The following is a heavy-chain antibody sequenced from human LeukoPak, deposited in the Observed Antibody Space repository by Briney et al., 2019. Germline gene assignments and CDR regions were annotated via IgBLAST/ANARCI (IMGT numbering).Heavy chain of an antibody. CDR2: MNPNSGNT. D-gene: IGHD5-12*01. J-gene: IGHJ4*02. Sequence: GESLKVSCKASGYTFTRFDINWVRQATGQGLEWMGWMNPNSGNTGYAQKFQGRVTITRNTSISTAYMELSSLRSEDTAVYYCARAMPPGGYNGYDSPYYFDYWGQGTLVTVSS. CDR3: ARAMPPGGYNGYDSPYYFDY. V-gene: IGHV1-8*03. CDR1: GYTFTRFD.